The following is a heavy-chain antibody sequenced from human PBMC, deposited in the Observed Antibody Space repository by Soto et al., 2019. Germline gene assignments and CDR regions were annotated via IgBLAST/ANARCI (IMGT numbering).Heavy chain of an antibody. V-gene: IGHV4-59*01. Sequence: PSETLSLTGTVSGGSISSYYWSWIRQPPGKGLEWIGYIYYSGSTNYNPSLKSRVTISVDTSKNQFSLKLSAVTAADTAVYYCARDDSNWFGPWGQGTLVTVSS. CDR3: ARDDSNWFGP. CDR1: GGSISSYY. CDR2: IYYSGST. J-gene: IGHJ5*02. D-gene: IGHD2-21*02.